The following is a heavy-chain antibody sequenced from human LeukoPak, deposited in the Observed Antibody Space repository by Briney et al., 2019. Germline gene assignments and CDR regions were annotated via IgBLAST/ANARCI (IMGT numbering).Heavy chain of an antibody. V-gene: IGHV1-69*05. CDR1: GGTFSSYA. CDR3: ASLEDGPWYYYYYMDV. D-gene: IGHD5-24*01. J-gene: IGHJ6*03. CDR2: IIPIFGTA. Sequence: ASVKVSCKASGGTFSSYAISWVRQAPGQGLEWMGGIIPIFGTANYAQKFQGRVTITTDESTSTAYMELSSLRSEDTAVYYCASLEDGPWYYYYYMDVWGKGTTVTVSS.